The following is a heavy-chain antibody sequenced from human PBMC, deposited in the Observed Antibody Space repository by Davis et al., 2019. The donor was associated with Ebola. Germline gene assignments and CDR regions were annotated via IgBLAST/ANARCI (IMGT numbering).Heavy chain of an antibody. V-gene: IGHV4-61*08. Sequence: AGSLRLSCTVSGGSISSGGYYWTSIRQPPGNGLEWLGYTYYSGSTNYNPSLKSRVTISVDTSQNQFSLKLSSVTAADTAVYYCARRSYGGNPLFDYWGQGTLVTVSS. CDR1: GGSISSGGYY. D-gene: IGHD4-23*01. CDR2: TYYSGST. CDR3: ARRSYGGNPLFDY. J-gene: IGHJ4*02.